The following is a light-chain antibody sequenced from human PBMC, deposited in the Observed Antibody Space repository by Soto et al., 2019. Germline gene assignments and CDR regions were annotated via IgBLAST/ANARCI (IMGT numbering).Light chain of an antibody. CDR2: AAS. Sequence: DIQMTQSPSPLSASVGDRVTITCRASQTISNYLNWYQQKPGKAPKLLIYAASRLQSGVPSRFSGSGSGTDFTLTSNTLQPEYIATYYCQQSYSTPRFGGGTKVEIK. V-gene: IGKV1-39*01. J-gene: IGKJ4*01. CDR1: QTISNY. CDR3: QQSYSTPR.